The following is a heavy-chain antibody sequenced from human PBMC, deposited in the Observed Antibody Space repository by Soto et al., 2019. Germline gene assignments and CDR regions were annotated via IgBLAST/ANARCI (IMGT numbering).Heavy chain of an antibody. D-gene: IGHD1-26*01. CDR2: VYYTGST. Sequence: PSETLSLTCTVSGGSISSSSYYWSWIRQPPGKGLEWIGYVYYTGSTNYDPSLKSRAAISLDTSKNQFSLKVNSVTAADTAVYYCVRNSGSNFRVTYIDYWGPGTLVTVSS. CDR1: GGSISSSSYY. V-gene: IGHV4-61*01. J-gene: IGHJ4*02. CDR3: VRNSGSNFRVTYIDY.